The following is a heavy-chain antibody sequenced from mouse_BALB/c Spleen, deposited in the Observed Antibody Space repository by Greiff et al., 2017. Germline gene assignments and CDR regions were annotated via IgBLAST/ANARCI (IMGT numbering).Heavy chain of an antibody. Sequence: EVKLVESGGDLVKPGGSLKLSCAASGFTFSSYGMSWVRQTPDKRLEWVATISSGGSYTYYPDSVKGRFTISRDNAKNTLYLQMSSLKSEDTAMYYCARGGTTYDYDVYAMDYWGQGTSVTVSS. CDR3: ARGGTTYDYDVYAMDY. CDR1: GFTFSSYG. V-gene: IGHV5-6*02. J-gene: IGHJ4*01. D-gene: IGHD2-4*01. CDR2: ISSGGSYT.